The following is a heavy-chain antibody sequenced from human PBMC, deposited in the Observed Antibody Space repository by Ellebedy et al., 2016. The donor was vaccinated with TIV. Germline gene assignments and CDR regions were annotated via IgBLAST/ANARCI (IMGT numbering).Heavy chain of an antibody. CDR3: TYGGSPVDY. V-gene: IGHV3-73*01. Sequence: GESLKISCAASGLTFSGAAIHWVRQASGKGLEWVGRIRSKAHFYATAYAASVRGRFAISRDDSNNTAYLQMNRLKTEDTAVYYCTYGGSPVDYWGQGTLVTVSS. CDR1: GLTFSGAA. J-gene: IGHJ4*02. CDR2: IRSKAHFYAT. D-gene: IGHD2-15*01.